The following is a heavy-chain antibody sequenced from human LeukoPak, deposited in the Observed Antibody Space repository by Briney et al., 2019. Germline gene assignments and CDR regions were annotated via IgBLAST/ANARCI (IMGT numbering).Heavy chain of an antibody. J-gene: IGHJ6*02. V-gene: IGHV3-30-3*01. Sequence: GRSLRLSCAASGFTFSSYAMHWVRQAPGKGLEWVAVISYDGSNKYYADSVKGRFTISRDNAKNTLYLQMNSLRAEDTAVYYCARDLSYGMDVWGQGTTVTVSS. CDR3: ARDLSYGMDV. CDR1: GFTFSSYA. CDR2: ISYDGSNK.